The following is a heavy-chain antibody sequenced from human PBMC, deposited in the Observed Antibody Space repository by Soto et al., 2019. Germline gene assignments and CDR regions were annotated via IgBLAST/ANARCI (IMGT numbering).Heavy chain of an antibody. J-gene: IGHJ4*02. Sequence: PCGSLRLSCAASGFTFNSYAMSLVRQAPGKGLEWVSAISGSGGSTYYADSVKGRFTISRDNSKNTLYLQMNSLRAEDTAVYYCAKDRRYYDGSGYYYFDYWGQGTLVPVSS. D-gene: IGHD3-22*01. V-gene: IGHV3-23*01. CDR2: ISGSGGST. CDR1: GFTFNSYA. CDR3: AKDRRYYDGSGYYYFDY.